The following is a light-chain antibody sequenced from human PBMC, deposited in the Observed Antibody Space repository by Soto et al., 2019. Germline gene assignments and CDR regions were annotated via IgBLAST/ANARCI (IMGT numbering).Light chain of an antibody. CDR1: QSVSSNY. CDR3: QQYGSSPLT. V-gene: IGKV3-20*01. J-gene: IGKJ4*01. Sequence: EIVLTQSPGTLSLSPGERATLSCRASQSVSSNYLAWYQQKPGQAPRLLIYGASSRATGIPDRFSGCGSGTDFTLTISRLEPEDFVVYYCQQYGSSPLTFGGGTKVEIK. CDR2: GAS.